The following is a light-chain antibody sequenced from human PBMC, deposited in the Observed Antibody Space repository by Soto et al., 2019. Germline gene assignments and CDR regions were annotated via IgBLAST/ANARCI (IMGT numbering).Light chain of an antibody. CDR1: QSINAH. CDR3: QQYNTWLWT. V-gene: IGKV3-15*01. J-gene: IGKJ1*01. CDR2: GAS. Sequence: EVVMTQSPATLSVSPGERVTLSCRASQSINAHLAWYQQKPGQAPRLLIHGASTRATGIPARFSGSGFGTELLXXIXSXLSEDFAVYYCQQYNTWLWTFGQGTKVEIQ.